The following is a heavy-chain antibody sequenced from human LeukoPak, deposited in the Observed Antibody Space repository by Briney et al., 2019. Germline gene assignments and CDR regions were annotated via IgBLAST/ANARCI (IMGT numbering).Heavy chain of an antibody. D-gene: IGHD2-2*01. Sequence: PGGSLRLSCAASGFTFSSYWMSWVRQAPGKGLEWVANIKQDGSEKYYVDSVKGRFTISRDNAKNSLYLQMNSLRAEDTAVYYCARARFQLLSRNWFDPWGQGTLVTVSS. V-gene: IGHV3-7*01. J-gene: IGHJ5*02. CDR1: GFTFSSYW. CDR2: IKQDGSEK. CDR3: ARARFQLLSRNWFDP.